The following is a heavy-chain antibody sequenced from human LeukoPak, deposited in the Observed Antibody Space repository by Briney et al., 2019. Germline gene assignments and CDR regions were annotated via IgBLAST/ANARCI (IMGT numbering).Heavy chain of an antibody. V-gene: IGHV1-69*04. J-gene: IGHJ4*02. CDR1: GDIFSSFA. CDR3: ARDLSIRFGQLTHEPLDY. CDR2: IIPTIDIT. Sequence: ASVKASCKASGDIFSSFAISWVRQAPGQGLEWMGRIIPTIDITNYAQKFQDRVTITADKSTNTAYMELSSLTSEDTAMYYCARDLSIRFGQLTHEPLDYWGQGTLVTVSS. D-gene: IGHD3-10*01.